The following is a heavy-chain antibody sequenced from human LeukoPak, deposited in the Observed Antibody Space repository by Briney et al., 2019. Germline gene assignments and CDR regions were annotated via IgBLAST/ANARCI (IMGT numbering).Heavy chain of an antibody. V-gene: IGHV3-30*18. CDR1: GFTFSSYG. J-gene: IGHJ6*02. Sequence: PEGSLRLSCAASGFTFSSYGMHWVRQAPGKGLEWVTVISYDGSKKYYADSVKGRFTISRDNSKNSLYLQMNSLRAEDTAVYYCAKDLVLYCGGDCYSWYSYVMDVWGQGTTVTVSS. CDR2: ISYDGSKK. CDR3: AKDLVLYCGGDCYSWYSYVMDV. D-gene: IGHD2-21*02.